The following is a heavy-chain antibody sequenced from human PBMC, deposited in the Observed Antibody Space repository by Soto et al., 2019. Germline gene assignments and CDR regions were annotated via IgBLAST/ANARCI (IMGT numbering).Heavy chain of an antibody. D-gene: IGHD4-17*01. Sequence: SETLSLTCAVYGGSFSGYYWSWIRQPPGKGLEWIGYVYNSGSTNYNPSLKSRVTISVDTSKNQFSLKLSSVTAADTAVYYCARETYGDYVGYFDPWGQGIQVTVSS. J-gene: IGHJ5*02. CDR1: GGSFSGYY. V-gene: IGHV4-59*01. CDR2: VYNSGST. CDR3: ARETYGDYVGYFDP.